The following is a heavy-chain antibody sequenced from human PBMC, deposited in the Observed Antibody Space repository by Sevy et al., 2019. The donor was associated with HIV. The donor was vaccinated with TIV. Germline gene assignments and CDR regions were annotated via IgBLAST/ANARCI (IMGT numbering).Heavy chain of an antibody. CDR2: IGGSGGST. V-gene: IGHV3-23*01. J-gene: IGHJ5*02. Sequence: EGSLRLSCAASGFTFSSYAMSWVRQAPGKELEWVSAIGGSGGSTYYADSVKGRFTISRDNSKNTLYLQMNSLRAEDTAVYYYAKDFYPDYYDSSGFTSVGWFDTWGQGTLVTVSS. CDR1: GFTFSSYA. D-gene: IGHD3-22*01. CDR3: AKDFYPDYYDSSGFTSVGWFDT.